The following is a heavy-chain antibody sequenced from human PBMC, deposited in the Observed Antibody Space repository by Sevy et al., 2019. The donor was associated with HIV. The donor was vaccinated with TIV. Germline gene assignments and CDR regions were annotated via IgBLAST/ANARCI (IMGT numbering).Heavy chain of an antibody. Sequence: GGSLRLSCAVSGFTVNTYAMSWVRQAPGKGLEWVAVINNSGGRTDYAYSVRGRFSISRDNPNVYLEMNSLRVEDTAVYYCVKERVGYISSWYYFDYWGQGTLVTVSS. CDR2: INNSGGRT. CDR1: GFTVNTYA. CDR3: VKERVGYISSWYYFDY. V-gene: IGHV3-23*01. D-gene: IGHD6-13*01. J-gene: IGHJ4*02.